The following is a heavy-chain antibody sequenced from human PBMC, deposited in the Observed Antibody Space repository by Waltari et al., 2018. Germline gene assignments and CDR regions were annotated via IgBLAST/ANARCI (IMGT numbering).Heavy chain of an antibody. D-gene: IGHD2-2*01. V-gene: IGHV3-48*01. J-gene: IGHJ6*02. CDR3: ARRAQVVPAAVTYYYYGMDV. CDR2: ISSSSSTI. CDR1: GFTFSSYS. Sequence: EVQLVESGGGLVQPGGSLRLSCAASGFTFSSYSMTWVRQAPGKGLEWVSYISSSSSTIYYADSVKGRFTISRDNAKNSLYLQMNSLRAEDTAVYYCARRAQVVPAAVTYYYYGMDVWGQGTTVTVSS.